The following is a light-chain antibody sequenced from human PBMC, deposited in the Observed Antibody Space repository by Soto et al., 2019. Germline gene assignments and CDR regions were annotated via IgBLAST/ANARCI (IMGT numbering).Light chain of an antibody. CDR1: QSVRSN. CDR2: GAS. CDR3: QQSHNDPWT. V-gene: IGKV3D-15*01. Sequence: EIVMTQSPATLSVSPGERATLSCRASQSVRSNLAWYQQKPGQAPRLLLHGASTRATGIPARFSGSGSGTEFTLTISSLQSEDFAIYYCQQSHNDPWTFGQGTKVDIK. J-gene: IGKJ1*01.